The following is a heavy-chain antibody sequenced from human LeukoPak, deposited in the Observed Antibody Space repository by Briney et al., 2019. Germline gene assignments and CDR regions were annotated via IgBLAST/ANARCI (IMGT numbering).Heavy chain of an antibody. J-gene: IGHJ6*02. CDR3: TRFNQEPYGMDV. CDR1: GFTFSASA. V-gene: IGHV3-73*01. CDR2: RSKANSYAT. Sequence: GSLRLSCAASGFTFSASALHWVRQASGKGLEWVGRRSKANSYATAYAASVEGRFTISRDDSKNTAYLGMNSLKTEDTAVYYCTRFNQEPYGMDVWGQGTTVTVSS. D-gene: IGHD1-14*01.